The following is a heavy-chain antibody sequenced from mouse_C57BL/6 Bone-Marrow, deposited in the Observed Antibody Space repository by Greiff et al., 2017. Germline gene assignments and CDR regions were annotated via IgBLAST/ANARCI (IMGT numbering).Heavy chain of an antibody. CDR2: IDPENGDT. CDR3: TTITTVGDY. V-gene: IGHV14-4*01. CDR1: GFNIKDDY. Sequence: EVKLMESGAELVRPGASVKLSCTASGFNIKDDYMHWVKQRPDQGLEWIGWIDPENGDTEYASKFQGKATITADTSSNPAYLQLSSLTSEDTAVYYCTTITTVGDYWGQGTTLTVSS. D-gene: IGHD1-1*01. J-gene: IGHJ2*01.